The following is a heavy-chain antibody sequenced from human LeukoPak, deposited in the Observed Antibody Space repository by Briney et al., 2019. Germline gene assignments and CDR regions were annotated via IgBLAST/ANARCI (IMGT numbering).Heavy chain of an antibody. CDR2: IYDSGST. CDR1: GGSISSYY. CDR3: ARAPTTVVTPYYFDY. V-gene: IGHV4-59*01. Sequence: PSETLSLTCTVSGGSISSYYWSWIRQPSGKGLEWIGYIYDSGSTNHNPSLKSRVTISLDTSKNQFSLKLSSVTAADTAVYYCARAPTTVVTPYYFDYWGQGTLVTVSS. D-gene: IGHD4-23*01. J-gene: IGHJ4*02.